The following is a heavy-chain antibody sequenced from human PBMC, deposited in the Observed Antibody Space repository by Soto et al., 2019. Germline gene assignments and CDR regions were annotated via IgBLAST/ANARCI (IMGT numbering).Heavy chain of an antibody. CDR1: GFTFSEDY. J-gene: IGHJ6*02. Sequence: QVQLVESGGGLVKPGGSLRLFCSASGFTFSEDYLSWVRRVPGKGLEWVSYISHSGSTTDDSDSVKGRFTISRYNVKNTLLLQMNSLRAGDTAVYYGAIDFGTDVWGHGVTITVS. V-gene: IGHV3-11*01. CDR2: ISHSGSTT. CDR3: AIDFGTDV.